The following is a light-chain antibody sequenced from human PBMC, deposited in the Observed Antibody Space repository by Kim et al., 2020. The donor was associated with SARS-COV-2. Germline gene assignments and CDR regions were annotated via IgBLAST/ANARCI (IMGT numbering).Light chain of an antibody. V-gene: IGKV3-20*01. CDR1: QSVSSSY. Sequence: PGERATLSCRASQSVSSSYLAWYQQKPGQAPILLIYGAFNKATGIPDRFSGSGSGTDFTLTISRLEPEDFAVYYCQQYGSSPRTFGQGTKVDIK. CDR2: GAF. J-gene: IGKJ1*01. CDR3: QQYGSSPRT.